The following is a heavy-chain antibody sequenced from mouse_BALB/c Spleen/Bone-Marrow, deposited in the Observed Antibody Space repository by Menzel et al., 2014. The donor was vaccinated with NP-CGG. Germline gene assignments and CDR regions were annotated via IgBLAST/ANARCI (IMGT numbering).Heavy chain of an antibody. J-gene: IGHJ1*01. CDR3: ASYGYAWYFDV. Sequence: EVQLVESGAELVKPGASVKLSCTASGFNIKDTYLHWVKQRPEQGLEWIGRIDPANGNTKYDPKFQGKATITADTSSNTAYRQLSSLTSEDTAVYYCASYGYAWYFDVWGAGTTVTVSS. D-gene: IGHD2-14*01. V-gene: IGHV14-3*02. CDR1: GFNIKDTY. CDR2: IDPANGNT.